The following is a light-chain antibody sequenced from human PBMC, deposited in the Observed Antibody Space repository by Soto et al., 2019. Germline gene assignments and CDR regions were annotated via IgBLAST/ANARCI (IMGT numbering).Light chain of an antibody. J-gene: IGLJ1*01. V-gene: IGLV2-11*01. CDR3: CSYAGSYTLV. Sequence: QSVLTQPRSVSGSPGQSVTISCTGTSSDVGTYDFVSWYQQHPGKAPRLMIFDVSERPSGVPDRFSGSKSGNTASLTISGLQAEDEADYYCCSYAGSYTLVFGTGTKVTVL. CDR2: DVS. CDR1: SSDVGTYDF.